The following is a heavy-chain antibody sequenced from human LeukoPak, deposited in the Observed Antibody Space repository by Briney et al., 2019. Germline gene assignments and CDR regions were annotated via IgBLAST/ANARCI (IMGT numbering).Heavy chain of an antibody. CDR3: ARGGYDRAYYYYGMDV. D-gene: IGHD5-18*01. CDR1: GFTFSSYS. J-gene: IGHJ6*02. Sequence: GGSLRLSCAASGFTFSSYSMNWVRHAPGKGLEGVSYISSSSSTIYYADSVKGRFTISRDNAKNSLYLQMNSLRDEDTAVYYCARGGYDRAYYYYGMDVWGQGTTVTVSS. CDR2: ISSSSSTI. V-gene: IGHV3-48*02.